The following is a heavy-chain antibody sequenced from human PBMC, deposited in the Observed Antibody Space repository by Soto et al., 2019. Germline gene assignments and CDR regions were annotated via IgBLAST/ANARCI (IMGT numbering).Heavy chain of an antibody. CDR2: IYYSGTT. CDR1: GYSISSSNW. D-gene: IGHD1-26*01. V-gene: IGHV4-28*01. Sequence: QVQLQESGPGLVKPSDTLSLTCAVSGYSISSSNWWGWIRQPPGKGLEWIGYIYYSGTTYYNPSLKXRITXSXRTSKNQFSLKLTSVTAVDTAVYYCARREIQGPIDYWGQGTLVTVSS. J-gene: IGHJ4*02. CDR3: ARREIQGPIDY.